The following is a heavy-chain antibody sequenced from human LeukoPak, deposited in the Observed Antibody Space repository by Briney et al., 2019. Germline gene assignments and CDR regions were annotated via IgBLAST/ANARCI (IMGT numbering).Heavy chain of an antibody. D-gene: IGHD1-26*01. CDR2: INWNGGST. V-gene: IGHV3-20*04. CDR1: GFTFDDYG. J-gene: IGHJ4*02. Sequence: GGSLRLSCAASGFTFDDYGMSWVRQAPGKGLEWVSGINWNGGSTGYADSVKGRFTISRDNAQKSLYLQMNSLRPEDTAFYFCARDGEIVGARFDYWGQGTLVIVSS. CDR3: ARDGEIVGARFDY.